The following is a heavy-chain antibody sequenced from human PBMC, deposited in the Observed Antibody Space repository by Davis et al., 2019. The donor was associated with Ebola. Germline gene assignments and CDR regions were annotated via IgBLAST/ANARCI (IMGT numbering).Heavy chain of an antibody. J-gene: IGHJ6*03. CDR2: INPNSGGT. Sequence: ASVKVSCKASGYTFTGYYMHWVRQAPGQGLEWMGWINPNSGGTNYAQKLQGRVTMTTDTSTSTAYMELRSLRSDDTAVYYCARDGDTGYSYGYSHYYYYMDVWGKGTTVTVSS. CDR3: ARDGDTGYSYGYSHYYYYMDV. V-gene: IGHV1-2*02. CDR1: GYTFTGYY. D-gene: IGHD5-18*01.